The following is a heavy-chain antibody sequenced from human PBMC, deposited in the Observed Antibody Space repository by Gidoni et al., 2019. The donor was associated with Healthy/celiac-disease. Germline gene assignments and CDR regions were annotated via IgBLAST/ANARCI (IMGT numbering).Heavy chain of an antibody. D-gene: IGHD3-3*01. CDR1: GYSFTSYW. J-gene: IGHJ5*02. CDR2: IYPGDSDT. CDR3: ARHGLPHYDFWSGYYSNWFDP. V-gene: IGHV5-51*01. Sequence: EVQLVPSGAEVKKPGESLKISCKGSGYSFTSYWIGWVRQRPGKGLEWMGIIYPGDSDTRYSPSFQGQVTISADKSISTAYLQWSSLKASDTAMYYCARHGLPHYDFWSGYYSNWFDPWGQGTLVTVSS.